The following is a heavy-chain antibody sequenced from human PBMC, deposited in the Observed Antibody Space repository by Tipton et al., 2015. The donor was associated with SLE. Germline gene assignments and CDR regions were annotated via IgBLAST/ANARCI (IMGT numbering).Heavy chain of an antibody. CDR1: GFNFSSYA. V-gene: IGHV3-30-3*01. CDR2: VSYDASNK. J-gene: IGHJ4*02. D-gene: IGHD6-13*01. Sequence: RSLRLSCVVSGFNFSSYAMHWVRQAPGKGLEWVAVVSYDASNKYYAESVKGRFTISRDNSKNTLYVEMNSLRGEDTAVYYCGRDYGAAAGTVIVYWGQGTLVTVSS. CDR3: GRDYGAAAGTVIVY.